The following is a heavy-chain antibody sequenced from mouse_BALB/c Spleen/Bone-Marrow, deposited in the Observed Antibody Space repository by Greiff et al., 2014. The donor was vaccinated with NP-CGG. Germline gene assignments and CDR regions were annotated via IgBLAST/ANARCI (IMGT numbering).Heavy chain of an antibody. Sequence: QVQLKQSGAELVRPGASVKVSCKASGYTFTNYWINWVRQRPGQGLEWIGNISPSDSYSNYNQKFKDKATLTVDKSSSTAYMQLSSPTSEDSAVYYCTRRDRYDYYGVDYWGQGTSVTVSS. CDR1: GYTFTNYW. V-gene: IGHV1S126*01. J-gene: IGHJ4*01. CDR2: ISPSDSYS. D-gene: IGHD2-14*01. CDR3: TRRDRYDYYGVDY.